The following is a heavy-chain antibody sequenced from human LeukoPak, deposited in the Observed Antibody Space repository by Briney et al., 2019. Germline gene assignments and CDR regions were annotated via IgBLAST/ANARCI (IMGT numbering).Heavy chain of an antibody. CDR1: GFIFSSYG. CDR2: IAYDGSKE. Sequence: PGRSLRLSCAASGFIFSSYGMHWVRQAPGKGLEWVAHIAYDGSKEYYADSVKGRFTISRDDSKNTLYLQMNSLRTEDTALYHCAKDRGGGYTIQQFDSWGQGIPVTVSS. D-gene: IGHD6-25*01. CDR3: AKDRGGGYTIQQFDS. V-gene: IGHV3-30*18. J-gene: IGHJ4*02.